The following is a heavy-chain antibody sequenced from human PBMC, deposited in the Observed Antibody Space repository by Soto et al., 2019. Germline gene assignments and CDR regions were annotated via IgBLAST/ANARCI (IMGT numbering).Heavy chain of an antibody. Sequence: GGSLRLSCAASGFTFSSYAMHWVRQAPGKGLEWVAVISYDGSNKYYADSVKGRFTISRDNSKNTLYLQMNSLRAEDTAAYYCARGPGIAVAGTHLGYWGQGTLVTVSS. CDR2: ISYDGSNK. CDR1: GFTFSSYA. D-gene: IGHD6-19*01. J-gene: IGHJ4*02. CDR3: ARGPGIAVAGTHLGY. V-gene: IGHV3-30-3*01.